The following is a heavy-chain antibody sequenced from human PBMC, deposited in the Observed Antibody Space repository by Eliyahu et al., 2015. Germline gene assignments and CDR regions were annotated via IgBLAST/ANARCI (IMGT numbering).Heavy chain of an antibody. D-gene: IGHD2-15*01. CDR1: AFTFNNXW. V-gene: IGHV3-15*01. J-gene: IGHJ4*02. CDR2: IKSRTDGATT. CDR3: TTESCRGGTCYQRHRLYYFDS. Sequence: DVQLVESGGGLVQPGGSLRLSCAASAFTFNNXWMSWVXRAPGKGLEWVGRIKSRTDGATTDYAAPVKGRFTISRDDSKNTLYLQMNSLKTEDTAVYYCTTESCRGGTCYQRHRLYYFDSWGQGTLVTVSS.